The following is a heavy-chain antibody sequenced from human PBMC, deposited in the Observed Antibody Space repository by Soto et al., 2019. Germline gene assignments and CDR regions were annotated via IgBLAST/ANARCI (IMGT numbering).Heavy chain of an antibody. Sequence: GGSLRLSCAASGFTFSSYGMHWVCQAPGKGLEWVAVISHDGSNEYYADSVKGRFAISRDNSKNTLYLQMNSLRAEDTAVYYCAKDRALRTNYYYYGMDVWGQGTTVTVS. CDR1: GFTFSSYG. CDR3: AKDRALRTNYYYYGMDV. J-gene: IGHJ6*02. V-gene: IGHV3-30*18. CDR2: ISHDGSNE.